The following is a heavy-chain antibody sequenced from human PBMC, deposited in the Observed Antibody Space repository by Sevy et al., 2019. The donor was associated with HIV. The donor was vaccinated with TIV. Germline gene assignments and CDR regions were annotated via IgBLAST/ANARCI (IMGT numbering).Heavy chain of an antibody. D-gene: IGHD6-13*01. J-gene: IGHJ6*03. CDR3: AKEAAAAGTGNYYYYYMDV. CDR1: GFTFSSYG. CDR2: IWYDGSNK. V-gene: IGHV3-33*06. Sequence: GGSLRLSCAASGFTFSSYGMHWVRQAPGKGLEWVAVIWYDGSNKYYADSVKGRFTIGRDNSKNTRYLQMNSLRAENTAVYYWAKEAAAAGTGNYYYYYMDVWGKGTTVTVSS.